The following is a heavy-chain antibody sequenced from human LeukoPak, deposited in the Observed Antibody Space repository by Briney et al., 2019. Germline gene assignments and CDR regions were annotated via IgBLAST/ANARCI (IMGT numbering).Heavy chain of an antibody. J-gene: IGHJ4*02. D-gene: IGHD6-13*01. Sequence: PGGSLRLSCAASGFTFSSYAMHGVRQAPGKGLEWVAVISYDGSNKYYADSVKGRFTISRDSSKNTLYLQMNSLRAEDTAVYYCARAKSSSWYDYWGQGTLVTVSS. CDR3: ARAKSSSWYDY. V-gene: IGHV3-30*04. CDR2: ISYDGSNK. CDR1: GFTFSSYA.